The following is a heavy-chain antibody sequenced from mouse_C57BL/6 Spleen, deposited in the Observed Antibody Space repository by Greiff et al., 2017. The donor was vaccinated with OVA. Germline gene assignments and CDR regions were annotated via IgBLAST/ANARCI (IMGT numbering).Heavy chain of an antibody. J-gene: IGHJ4*01. V-gene: IGHV1-69*01. CDR1: GYTFTSYW. CDR2: IDPSDSYT. Sequence: QVQLQQSGAELVMPGASVKLSCKASGYTFTSYWMHWVKQRPGQGLEWIGEIDPSDSYTNYNQKFKGKSTLTVDKSSSTAYMQLSSLTSEDSAVYYCARRSYYYGSSPDAMDYWGQGTSVTVSS. D-gene: IGHD1-1*01. CDR3: ARRSYYYGSSPDAMDY.